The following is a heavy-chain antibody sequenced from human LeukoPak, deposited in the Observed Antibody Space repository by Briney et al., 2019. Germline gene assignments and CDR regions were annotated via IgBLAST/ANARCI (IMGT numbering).Heavy chain of an antibody. CDR3: AKDRYSFGTYYFDY. CDR2: ISGGGDNT. V-gene: IGHV3-23*01. J-gene: IGHJ4*02. Sequence: GGSLRLSCAVSGFTVSSNYMSWVRQAPGKGLEWVSAISGGGDNTYYADSVKGRFTISRDNSKNTLYLQMNSLRAEDTAVYYCAKDRYSFGTYYFDYWGQGTLVSVSS. D-gene: IGHD5-18*01. CDR1: GFTVSSNY.